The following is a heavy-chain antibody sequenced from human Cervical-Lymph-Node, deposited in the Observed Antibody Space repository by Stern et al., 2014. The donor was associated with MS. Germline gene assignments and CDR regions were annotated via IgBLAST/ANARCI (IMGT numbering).Heavy chain of an antibody. V-gene: IGHV4-31*03. Sequence: VQLVESGPGLVKPSQTLSLTCTVSGGSISSDNYYWTWIRQHPGKCLEWIGHIYYSGTTYYNPSLKSRVSITVDTSKNLFSLRLSSVTAADTAVYYCARDHFTTSLDVWGHGTTVTVS. D-gene: IGHD2-2*01. CDR1: GGSISSDNYY. J-gene: IGHJ6*02. CDR2: IYYSGTT. CDR3: ARDHFTTSLDV.